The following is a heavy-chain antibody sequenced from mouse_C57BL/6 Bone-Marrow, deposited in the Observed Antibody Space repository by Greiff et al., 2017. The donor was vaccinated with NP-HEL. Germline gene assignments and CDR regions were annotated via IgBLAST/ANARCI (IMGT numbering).Heavy chain of an antibody. J-gene: IGHJ2*01. CDR2: IYPRSGNT. Sequence: VKLQESGAELARPGASVKLSCKASGYTFTSYGISWVKQRTGQGLEWIGEIYPRSGNTYYNEKFKGKATLTADKSSSTAYMELRSLTSEDSAVYFCARGDYYGSTFYYWGQGTTLTVSS. CDR1: GYTFTSYG. D-gene: IGHD1-1*01. V-gene: IGHV1-81*01. CDR3: ARGDYYGSTFYY.